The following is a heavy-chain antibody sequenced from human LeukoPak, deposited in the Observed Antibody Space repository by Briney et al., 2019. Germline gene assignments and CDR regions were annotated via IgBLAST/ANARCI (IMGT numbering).Heavy chain of an antibody. V-gene: IGHV3-9*01. CDR2: ISWNSGSI. D-gene: IGHD6-19*01. Sequence: SGGSLRLSCAASGFTFDDYAMHWVRQAPGKGLESVSGISWNSGSIGYADSVKGRFTISRDNAKNSLYLQMNSLRAEDTALYYCAKDRGSIAVAGLLFDYWGQGTLVTVSS. CDR1: GFTFDDYA. J-gene: IGHJ4*02. CDR3: AKDRGSIAVAGLLFDY.